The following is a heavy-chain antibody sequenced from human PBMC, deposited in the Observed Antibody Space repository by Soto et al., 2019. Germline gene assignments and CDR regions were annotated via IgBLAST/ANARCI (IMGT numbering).Heavy chain of an antibody. Sequence: WVRQAPGQGLEWMGWISAYNGNTNYAQKLQGRVTMTTDTSTSTAYMELRSLRSDDTAVYYCASEDSSGYYGYWGQGTLVTVSS. D-gene: IGHD3-22*01. CDR3: ASEDSSGYYGY. V-gene: IGHV1-18*01. CDR2: ISAYNGNT. J-gene: IGHJ4*02.